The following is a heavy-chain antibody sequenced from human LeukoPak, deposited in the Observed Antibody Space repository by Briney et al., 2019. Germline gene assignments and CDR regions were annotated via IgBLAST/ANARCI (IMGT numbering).Heavy chain of an antibody. CDR1: GYTFTSRF. CDR2: INPRGGST. CDR3: ATIYYYDRSDYYRLDY. J-gene: IGHJ4*02. D-gene: IGHD3-22*01. Sequence: ASVKVSCKASGYTFTSRFMHWVRQAPGQGLEWMGIINPRGGSTSYTQKFQGRVTMTEDPSTDTAYMELSSLRYEDTAVYYCATIYYYDRSDYYRLDYWGQGTLVTVSS. V-gene: IGHV1-46*01.